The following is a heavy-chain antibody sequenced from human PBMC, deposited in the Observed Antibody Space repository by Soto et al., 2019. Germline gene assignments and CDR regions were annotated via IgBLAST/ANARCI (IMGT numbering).Heavy chain of an antibody. Sequence: QVQLVESGGGVVQPGRSLRLSCAASAFTFNNYPMHWVRKAPGKGLEWVAVISNDGSKKYYADSVKGRFTISRDNSKNTLYLQMNSLRPEDTAVYYCARERLTVTTLDYWGQGTLVTVSS. CDR3: ARERLTVTTLDY. CDR1: AFTFNNYP. V-gene: IGHV3-30-3*01. J-gene: IGHJ4*02. CDR2: ISNDGSKK. D-gene: IGHD4-17*01.